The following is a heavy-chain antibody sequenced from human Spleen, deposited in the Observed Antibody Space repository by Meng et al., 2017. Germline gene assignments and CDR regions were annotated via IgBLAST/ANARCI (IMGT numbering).Heavy chain of an antibody. V-gene: IGHV4-34*01. Sequence: QVQLQQWGAGLLKASETLSLTCVVSGGSSRYYYWSWIRQPPGKGLEWIGEINQSGSTNYNPSLESRATISVDTSQNNLSLKLSSVTAADSAVYYCARGPTTMAHDFDYWGQGTLVTVSS. CDR1: GGSSRYYY. J-gene: IGHJ4*02. D-gene: IGHD4-11*01. CDR2: INQSGST. CDR3: ARGPTTMAHDFDY.